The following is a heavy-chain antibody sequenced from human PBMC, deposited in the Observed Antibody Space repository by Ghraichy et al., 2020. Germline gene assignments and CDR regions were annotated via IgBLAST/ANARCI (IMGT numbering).Heavy chain of an antibody. Sequence: SKTLSLTCTVSGGSISSYYWSWIRQPPGKGLEWIGYIYYSGSTNYNPSLKSRVTISVDTSKNQFSLKLSSVTAADTAVYYCARLRYDFWSGSPPGGDYYMDVWGKGTTVTVSS. CDR2: IYYSGST. V-gene: IGHV4-59*08. D-gene: IGHD3-3*01. J-gene: IGHJ6*03. CDR1: GGSISSYY. CDR3: ARLRYDFWSGSPPGGDYYMDV.